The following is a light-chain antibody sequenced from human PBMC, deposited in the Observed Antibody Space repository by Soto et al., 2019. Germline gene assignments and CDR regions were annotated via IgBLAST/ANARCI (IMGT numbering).Light chain of an antibody. Sequence: DIQVTQSPSSLSASVGDRVTITCRASQGISTYLNWYQQKPGKAPKLLIYAASSLQSGVPLRFSGSGSETDFTLTISSLQPDDFATYYCQHYNSYSEAFGQGTKVDIK. CDR1: QGISTY. CDR3: QHYNSYSEA. J-gene: IGKJ1*01. V-gene: IGKV1-39*01. CDR2: AAS.